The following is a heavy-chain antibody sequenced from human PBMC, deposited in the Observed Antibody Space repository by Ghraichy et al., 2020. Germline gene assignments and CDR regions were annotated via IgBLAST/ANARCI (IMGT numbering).Heavy chain of an antibody. V-gene: IGHV3-7*04. Sequence: GESLRLSCAASGFTFNTYYMTWVRQAPGKGLEWVANIKQDGGEKYYVDSVKGRFTISRDNAKDSVYLQMNSLRAEDTAVYYCGRGGYIYGSNPVDYWGQGTQVTVSS. CDR1: GFTFNTYY. J-gene: IGHJ4*02. D-gene: IGHD5-18*01. CDR2: IKQDGGEK. CDR3: GRGGYIYGSNPVDY.